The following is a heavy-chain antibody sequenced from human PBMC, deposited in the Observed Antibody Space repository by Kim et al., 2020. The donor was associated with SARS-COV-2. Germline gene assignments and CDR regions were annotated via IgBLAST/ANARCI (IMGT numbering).Heavy chain of an antibody. CDR1: GFTFSSYS. CDR3: ARDYDIKLGYYYSMDV. Sequence: GGSLRLSCAASGFTFSSYSMNWVRQAPGKGLEWVSSISSSSSYIYYADSVKGRFTISRDNAKNSLYLQMNSLRAEDTAVYYCARDYDIKLGYYYSMDVWGEEGTVATAS. V-gene: IGHV3-21*04. CDR2: ISSSSSYI. D-gene: IGHD3-22*01. J-gene: IGHJ6*01.